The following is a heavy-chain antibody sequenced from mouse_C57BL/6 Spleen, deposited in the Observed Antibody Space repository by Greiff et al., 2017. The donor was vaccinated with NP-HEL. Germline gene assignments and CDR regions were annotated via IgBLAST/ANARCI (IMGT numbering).Heavy chain of an antibody. Sequence: VQLQQSGAELARPGASVKLSCKASGYTFTSYGISWVKQRTGQGLEWIGEIYPRSGNTYYNEKFKGKATLTADKSSSTAYMELRSLTSEDSAVYSCARSGERGRGYFDCRGKGTTLTVSS. CDR1: GYTFTSYG. D-gene: IGHD4-1*01. J-gene: IGHJ2*01. CDR2: IYPRSGNT. V-gene: IGHV1-81*01. CDR3: ARSGERGRGYFDC.